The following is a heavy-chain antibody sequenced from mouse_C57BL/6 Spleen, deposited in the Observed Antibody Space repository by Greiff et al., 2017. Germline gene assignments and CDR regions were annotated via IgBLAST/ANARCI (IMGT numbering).Heavy chain of an antibody. CDR1: GYAFSSYW. CDR3: ARGDPGNYVGDY. V-gene: IGHV1-80*01. CDR2: IYPGDGDT. D-gene: IGHD2-1*01. J-gene: IGHJ2*01. Sequence: QVQLQQSGAELVKPGASVKISCKASGYAFSSYWMNWVKQRPGKGLEWIGQIYPGDGDTNYNGKFKGKATLTADKASSTAYMQLSSLTSEDSAVYFCARGDPGNYVGDYWGQGTTLTVSS.